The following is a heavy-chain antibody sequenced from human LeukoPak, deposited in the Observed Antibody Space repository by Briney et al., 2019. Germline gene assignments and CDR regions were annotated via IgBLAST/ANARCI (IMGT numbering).Heavy chain of an antibody. Sequence: GGSLRLSCAASGFTFSSYAMSWVRQAPGKGLEWVSALSGSGANTYYADSVKGRFTISRDNSKNTLYLQVNSLRAEDTAVYYCAKGVGCSCGTCYSGHGMDVWGQGTTVTVSS. J-gene: IGHJ6*02. D-gene: IGHD2-15*01. CDR1: GFTFSSYA. CDR3: AKGVGCSCGTCYSGHGMDV. CDR2: LSGSGANT. V-gene: IGHV3-23*01.